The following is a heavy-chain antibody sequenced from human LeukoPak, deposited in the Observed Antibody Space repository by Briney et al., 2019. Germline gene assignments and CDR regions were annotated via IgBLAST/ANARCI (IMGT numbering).Heavy chain of an antibody. CDR2: IIPIFGTA. V-gene: IGHV1-69*13. CDR1: GGTFSSYA. Sequence: SVKVSCKASGGTFSSYAISWVRQASGQGLEWMGGIIPIFGTANYAQKFQGRVTITADESTSTAYMELSSLRSEDTAVYYCARGITIFGVVIAEYGMDVWGQGTTVTVSS. CDR3: ARGITIFGVVIAEYGMDV. J-gene: IGHJ6*02. D-gene: IGHD3-3*01.